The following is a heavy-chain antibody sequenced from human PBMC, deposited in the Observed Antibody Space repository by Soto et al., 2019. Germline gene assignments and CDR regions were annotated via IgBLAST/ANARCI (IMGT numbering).Heavy chain of an antibody. V-gene: IGHV4-30-2*01. CDR2: IYHSGST. Sequence: SETLSLTCAVSGGSISSGGYSWGWIRQPPGKGLEGIGSIYHSGSTYYNPSLKRRVTISVDRTKNQFPLKPSSVTAADTAVYYCARVPGPWGQGTLFTVSP. J-gene: IGHJ5*02. CDR3: ARVPGP. CDR1: GGSISSGGYS.